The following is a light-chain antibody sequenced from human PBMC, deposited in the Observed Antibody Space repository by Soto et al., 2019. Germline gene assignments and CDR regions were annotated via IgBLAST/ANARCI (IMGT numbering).Light chain of an antibody. CDR2: DVS. Sequence: QSALTQPASVSGSPGQSITISCTGSSSDFGAYNSVSWYQQHPGKAPKLVIYDVSHRPSGVSDRFSGSKSGNTASLTISRLQAEDEADYYCTSFTTTTTVVVFGGGTKVTVL. CDR1: SSDFGAYNS. V-gene: IGLV2-14*01. J-gene: IGLJ2*01. CDR3: TSFTTTTTVVV.